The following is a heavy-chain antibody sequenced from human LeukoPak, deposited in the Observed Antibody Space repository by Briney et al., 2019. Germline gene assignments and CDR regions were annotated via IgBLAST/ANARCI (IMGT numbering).Heavy chain of an antibody. CDR3: ARDHGIPGSGSYRFDY. CDR2: ISSSSYI. J-gene: IGHJ4*01. CDR1: GFTFSSYS. Sequence: GGSLRLSCAPSGFTFSSYSMNWVRQAPGKGLEWVSSISSSSYIYYADSVKGRFTISRDYAKNLLYLQVNSLRIEDTAVYYCARDHGIPGSGSYRFDYWGHGTLVTVSS. V-gene: IGHV3-21*06. D-gene: IGHD3-10*01.